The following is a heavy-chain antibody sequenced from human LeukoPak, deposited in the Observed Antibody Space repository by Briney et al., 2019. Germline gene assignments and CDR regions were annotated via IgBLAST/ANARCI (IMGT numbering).Heavy chain of an antibody. CDR1: GFAFSSYW. Sequence: GGSLRLSCVASGFAFSSYWMSWVRQAPGKGLVWVANIKQDGGEKYYVDSVKGRFTISRDNAKNSLFLQMNSLRVEDTAVYYCARLGGSYYTYWGQGTLVTVSS. D-gene: IGHD1-26*01. CDR3: ARLGGSYYTY. J-gene: IGHJ4*02. CDR2: IKQDGGEK. V-gene: IGHV3-7*01.